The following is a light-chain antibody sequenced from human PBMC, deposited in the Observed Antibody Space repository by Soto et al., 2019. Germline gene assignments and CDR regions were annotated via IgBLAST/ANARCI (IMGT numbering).Light chain of an antibody. Sequence: EIVMTQSPATLSVSPGERATLSCRASQSVSSNLAWYQQTPGQAPRLLIYGASTRATGIPARFSGSGSGTESTLTISSLQSADFALYYCQQYNNCPPITFGHGTKVEIK. CDR1: QSVSSN. V-gene: IGKV3-15*01. J-gene: IGKJ2*01. CDR2: GAS. CDR3: QQYNNCPPIT.